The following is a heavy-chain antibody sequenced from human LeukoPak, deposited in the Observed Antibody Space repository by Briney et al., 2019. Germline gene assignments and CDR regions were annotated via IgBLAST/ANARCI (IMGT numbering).Heavy chain of an antibody. D-gene: IGHD3-22*01. CDR3: ASDVTLIVTFIGDAFDI. Sequence: RPGGSLRLSCAASGFTFDDYGMSWARQAPGKGLEWVATIDWNGDNTAYADSVKGRFTISRDNAKNSLYLQMNSLRAEDTALYYCASDVTLIVTFIGDAFDIWGQGTMVTVSS. J-gene: IGHJ3*02. CDR2: IDWNGDNT. V-gene: IGHV3-20*04. CDR1: GFTFDDYG.